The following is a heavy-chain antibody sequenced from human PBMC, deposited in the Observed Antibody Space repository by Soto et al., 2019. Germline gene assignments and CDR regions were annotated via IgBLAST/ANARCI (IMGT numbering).Heavy chain of an antibody. D-gene: IGHD3-22*01. Sequence: QVELVESGGGVVQSGGSLRLSCAAPGFSFSIHALHWIRQAPGEGLEWVAVMSPNGDNQYYADSVKGRFTISRDTSKSTLSLQMTSLRPEDTAVYYCASGAAFYSDTSRYWGQGTLVTVSS. CDR1: GFSFSIHA. CDR2: MSPNGDNQ. J-gene: IGHJ4*02. V-gene: IGHV3-30-3*01. CDR3: ASGAAFYSDTSRY.